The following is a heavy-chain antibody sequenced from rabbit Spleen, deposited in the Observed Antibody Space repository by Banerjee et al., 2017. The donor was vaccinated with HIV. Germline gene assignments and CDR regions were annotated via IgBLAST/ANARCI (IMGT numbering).Heavy chain of an antibody. D-gene: IGHD4-2*01. CDR2: INTITAKS. Sequence: QEQLVESGGGLVKPEGSLTLTCKASGFSFSEKEVMCWVRQVPGKGLEWIGCINTITAKSVYATWAKGRFTISRASSTTVFLQMTSLTVADTATYFCARDAAGREDFNLWGQGTLVTVS. J-gene: IGHJ4*01. CDR3: ARDAAGREDFNL. V-gene: IGHV1S45*01. CDR1: GFSFSEKEV.